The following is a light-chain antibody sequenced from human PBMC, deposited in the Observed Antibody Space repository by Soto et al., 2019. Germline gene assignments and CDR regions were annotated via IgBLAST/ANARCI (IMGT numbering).Light chain of an antibody. Sequence: EIVLTQSPGTLCLSPGERATLSCRASQSVRTNYLAWYQQKPGQAPRLLIYGASSRATGIPDRFSGSGSGTDFTLTINRLEPEDFAGYYCQNYDNSQITLGGGPKVEIK. CDR2: GAS. CDR1: QSVRTNY. CDR3: QNYDNSQIT. J-gene: IGKJ4*01. V-gene: IGKV3-20*01.